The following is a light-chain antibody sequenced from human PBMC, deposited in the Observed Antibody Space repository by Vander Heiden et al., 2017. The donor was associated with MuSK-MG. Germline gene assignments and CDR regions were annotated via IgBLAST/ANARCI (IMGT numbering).Light chain of an antibody. CDR3: QSYDSSLSGSNVV. V-gene: IGLV1-40*01. J-gene: IGLJ2*01. CDR2: GNR. CDR1: SPNIGAGYD. Sequence: QSVLTQPPSVSGATGQRVTISCTGSSPNIGAGYDVHWYQQLPGTATKLLIYGNRNRPSGVPDRFSGSKSGTSASLAITGLQAEEEADYYCQSYDSSLSGSNVVFGGGTKLTVL.